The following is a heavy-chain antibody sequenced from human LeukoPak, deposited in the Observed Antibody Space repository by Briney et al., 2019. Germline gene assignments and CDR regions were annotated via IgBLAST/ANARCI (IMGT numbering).Heavy chain of an antibody. D-gene: IGHD6-19*01. J-gene: IGHJ4*02. CDR1: GFTFRSFE. Sequence: PGGSLRLSCAVSGFTFRSFEMNWVRQTPGKGLEWISYISSSGSTIYYADSVKGRFTISRDTAKNSLYLQMNSLRAEDTAVYYCARGDSGHLLSYFDYWGQGTLVTVSS. V-gene: IGHV3-48*03. CDR2: ISSSGSTI. CDR3: ARGDSGHLLSYFDY.